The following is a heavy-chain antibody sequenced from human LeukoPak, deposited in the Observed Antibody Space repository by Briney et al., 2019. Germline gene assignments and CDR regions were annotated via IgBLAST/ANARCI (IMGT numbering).Heavy chain of an antibody. V-gene: IGHV1-18*01. CDR1: GYTFTSYG. J-gene: IGHJ6*02. Sequence: ASVKVSCEASGYTFTSYGISWVRQAPGQGLEWMGWISAYNGNTNYAQKLQGRVTMTTDTSTSTAYMELRSLRSDDTAVYYCAREGTYCSSTSCSSYYYYYGMDVWGQGTTVTVSS. CDR2: ISAYNGNT. CDR3: AREGTYCSSTSCSSYYYYYGMDV. D-gene: IGHD2-2*01.